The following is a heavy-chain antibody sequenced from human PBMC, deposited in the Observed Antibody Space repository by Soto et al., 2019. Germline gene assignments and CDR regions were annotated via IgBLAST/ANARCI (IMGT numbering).Heavy chain of an antibody. Sequence: GESLKISCKGSGYSFTSYWISWVRQMPGKGLEWMGRIDPSDSYTNYSPSFQGHVTISADKSISTAYLQWSSLKASGSAVYYFARPLWLLTGMDVCGQGTTVTFSS. CDR2: IDPSDSYT. V-gene: IGHV5-10-1*01. J-gene: IGHJ6*02. CDR1: GYSFTSYW. CDR3: ARPLWLLTGMDV. D-gene: IGHD5-12*01.